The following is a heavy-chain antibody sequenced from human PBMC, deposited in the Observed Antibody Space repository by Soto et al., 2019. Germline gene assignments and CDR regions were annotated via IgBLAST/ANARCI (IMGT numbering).Heavy chain of an antibody. CDR2: IYFSGGT. Sequence: QVQLQESGPGLVKPSETLSLTCTVSGGSISSYYWSWIRQPPGKGLEWIGYIYFSGGTNYNPSLKSRVTISVDTSKNQFSLKLSSVIAADTAVYYCARESRSWYGSIWDYWGQGTLVTVSS. D-gene: IGHD6-13*01. J-gene: IGHJ4*02. V-gene: IGHV4-59*12. CDR1: GGSISSYY. CDR3: ARESRSWYGSIWDY.